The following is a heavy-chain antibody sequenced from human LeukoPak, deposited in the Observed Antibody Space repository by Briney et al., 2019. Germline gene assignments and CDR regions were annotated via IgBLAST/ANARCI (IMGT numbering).Heavy chain of an antibody. V-gene: IGHV1-18*01. D-gene: IGHD3-22*01. Sequence: GASVKVSCKASGYTFTSYGISWVRQAPGQGLEWMGWISAYNGNTNYAQKLQGRVTMTTDTSTSTAYMELRSLRSDDTAVYYCARDSRWLSLKADAFDIWGQGTMVTVSS. CDR3: ARDSRWLSLKADAFDI. J-gene: IGHJ3*02. CDR2: ISAYNGNT. CDR1: GYTFTSYG.